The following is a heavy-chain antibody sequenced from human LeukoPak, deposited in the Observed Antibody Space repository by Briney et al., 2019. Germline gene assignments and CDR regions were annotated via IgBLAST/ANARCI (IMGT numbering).Heavy chain of an antibody. CDR1: GGSISSYY. J-gene: IGHJ4*02. D-gene: IGHD5-24*01. Sequence: PSETLSLTCTVSGGSISSYYWSWIRQPPGKGLEWIGYIYYSGSTNYNPSLKSRVTISVDTSKNQFSLKLSSVTAADTAVYYCARDGRDGYNGGEFDYWGQGTLVTVSS. CDR3: ARDGRDGYNGGEFDY. V-gene: IGHV4-59*01. CDR2: IYYSGST.